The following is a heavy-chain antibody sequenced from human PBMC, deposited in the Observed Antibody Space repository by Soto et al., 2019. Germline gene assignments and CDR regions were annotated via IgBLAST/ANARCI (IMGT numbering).Heavy chain of an antibody. CDR3: ARANYDFWRGYEKNYGMDV. V-gene: IGHV1-69*01. CDR1: GGTFSSYA. D-gene: IGHD3-3*01. J-gene: IGHJ6*02. CDR2: IIPIFGTA. Sequence: QVQLVQSGAEVKKPGSSVKVSCKASGGTFSSYAISWVRQAPGQGLEWMGGIIPIFGTANYAQKFQGRVTITADESTSTAYMELSSLRSEDTAVYYCARANYDFWRGYEKNYGMDVWGQGTTVTVSS.